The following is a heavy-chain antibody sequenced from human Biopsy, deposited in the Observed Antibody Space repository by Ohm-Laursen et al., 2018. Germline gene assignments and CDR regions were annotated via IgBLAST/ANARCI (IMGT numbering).Heavy chain of an antibody. CDR2: IYQTGNT. J-gene: IGHJ3*01. D-gene: IGHD6-13*01. CDR1: GASINIAYY. CDR3: VRVRGITPPGAFDF. Sequence: PGTLSLTCAVSGASINIAYYWGWIRQPPGKGLEWIGIIYQTGNTYYNPSLKSRLTISGDASKNEFFLNLTSVTAADTAIYYCVRVRGITPPGAFDFWGQGTKVAVSS. V-gene: IGHV4-38-2*01.